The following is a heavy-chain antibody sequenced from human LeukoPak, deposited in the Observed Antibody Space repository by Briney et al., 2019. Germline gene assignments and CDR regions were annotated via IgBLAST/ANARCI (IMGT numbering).Heavy chain of an antibody. Sequence: PGGSLRLSCAASGFTFSSYFWMHWVRQAPGKGLVWVSRIWSDGGSSTYADSVRGRFTISRDNAKNTLYLQMNTLRAEDTAVYYCVRDLDLGGYSSFVSWGQGTLVTVSS. CDR2: IWSDGGSS. J-gene: IGHJ4*02. CDR1: GFTFSSYFW. V-gene: IGHV3-74*01. D-gene: IGHD4-23*01. CDR3: VRDLDLGGYSSFVS.